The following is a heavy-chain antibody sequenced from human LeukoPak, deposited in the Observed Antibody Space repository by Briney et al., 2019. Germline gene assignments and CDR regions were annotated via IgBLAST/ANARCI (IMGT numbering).Heavy chain of an antibody. CDR1: GFTFSSYS. CDR3: AEVSIIMVRGGSFDY. CDR2: ISSSSSTI. D-gene: IGHD3-10*01. V-gene: IGHV3-48*01. J-gene: IGHJ4*02. Sequence: PGGSLRLSCAASGFTFSSYSMNWVRQAPGKGLEWVSYISSSSSTIYYADSVKGRFTISRGNSKNTLYLQMNSLRAEDTAVYYCAEVSIIMVRGGSFDYWGQGTLVTVSS.